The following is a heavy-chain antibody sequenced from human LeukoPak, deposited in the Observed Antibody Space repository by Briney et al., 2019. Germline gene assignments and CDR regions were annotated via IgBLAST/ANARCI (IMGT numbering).Heavy chain of an antibody. CDR2: INHSGST. D-gene: IGHD6-13*01. CDR3: ARIDSSSTTGWFDP. CDR1: GGSFSGYY. J-gene: IGHJ5*02. Sequence: SETLSLTCAVYGGSFSGYYWSWIRQPPGKGLEWIGEINHSGSTNYNPSLKSRVTISVDTSKNQFSLELSSVTAADTAVYYCARIDSSSTTGWFDPWGQGTLVTVSS. V-gene: IGHV4-34*01.